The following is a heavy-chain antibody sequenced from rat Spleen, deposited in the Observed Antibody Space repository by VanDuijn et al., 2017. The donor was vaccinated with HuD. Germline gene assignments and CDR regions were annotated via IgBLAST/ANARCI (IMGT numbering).Heavy chain of an antibody. CDR3: ASHYYFDY. J-gene: IGHJ2*01. CDR2: IIYDGSRT. CDR1: GFTFSNYG. V-gene: IGHV5-29*01. Sequence: EVQLVESGGGLVQPGRSLKLSCAVSGFTFSNYGLHWIRQAPKKGLEWVATIIYDGSRTYYRDSVKGRFTISRDNAKSTLYLQMDSLRSEDTATYDCASHYYFDYWGQGVMVTVSS.